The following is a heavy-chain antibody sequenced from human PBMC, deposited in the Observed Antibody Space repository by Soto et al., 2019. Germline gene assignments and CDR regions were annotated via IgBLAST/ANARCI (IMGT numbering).Heavy chain of an antibody. CDR1: GYTFTTYP. CDR2: INAGNGNT. Sequence: QVQFVQSGAEVKKPGASVTVSCKASGYTFTTYPMHWVRQAPGQRLEWMGWINAGNGNTKYSQKFQGRVTLTRDTSANTAYMELSSLRSEGTAVYYCARGLTGFDYWGQGTLVTVSS. J-gene: IGHJ4*02. V-gene: IGHV1-3*01. CDR3: ARGLTGFDY. D-gene: IGHD3-9*01.